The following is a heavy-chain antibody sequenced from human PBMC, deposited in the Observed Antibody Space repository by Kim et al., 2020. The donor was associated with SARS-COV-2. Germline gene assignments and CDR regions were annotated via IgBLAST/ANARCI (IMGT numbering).Heavy chain of an antibody. V-gene: IGHV3-23*01. J-gene: IGHJ5*02. Sequence: SGKGRFTISRDNSKNTLYLQMNSLRAEDTAVYYCAKEVVVVTAMYNWFDPWGQGTLVTVSS. CDR3: AKEVVVVTAMYNWFDP. D-gene: IGHD2-21*02.